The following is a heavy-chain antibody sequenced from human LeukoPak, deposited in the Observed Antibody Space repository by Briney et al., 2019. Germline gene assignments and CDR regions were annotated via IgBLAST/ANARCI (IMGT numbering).Heavy chain of an antibody. D-gene: IGHD3-22*01. J-gene: IGHJ4*02. CDR3: AKDVAADYYDSSGYLDY. Sequence: GGSLRLSCAASGFTFDDYAMHWVRQAPGKGLEWVSGISWNSDSIDYADSVKGRFTISRDNAKNSLYLQMNSLRAEDTALYYCAKDVAADYYDSSGYLDYWGQGTLVTVSS. CDR2: ISWNSDSI. V-gene: IGHV3-9*01. CDR1: GFTFDDYA.